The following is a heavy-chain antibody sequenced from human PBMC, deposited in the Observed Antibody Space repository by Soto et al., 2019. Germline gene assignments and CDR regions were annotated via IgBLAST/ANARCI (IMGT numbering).Heavy chain of an antibody. Sequence: GGSXRLSCVVFEYTFSDACMSWVRQAPGKGLEWVARINRKIDGETTDYAAPVEGRFTIARDDSKNTLYLQMSSMKIEDTDLYFCNEDNWSWGQGTLVTVSS. D-gene: IGHD3-3*01. V-gene: IGHV3-15*01. CDR1: EYTFSDAC. CDR2: INRKIDGETT. CDR3: NEDNWS. J-gene: IGHJ4*02.